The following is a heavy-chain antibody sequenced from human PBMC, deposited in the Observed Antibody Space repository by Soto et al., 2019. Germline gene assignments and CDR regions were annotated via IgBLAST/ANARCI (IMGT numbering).Heavy chain of an antibody. V-gene: IGHV1-69*02. J-gene: IGHJ5*02. CDR2: IIPILDVA. Sequence: QVQLVQSGAEVKRPGSSVKVSCQTSGGTFRTYTINWVRQAPGQGLEWMGRIIPILDVANYAQKFQGRVTXXXXXXXXXXXXXXXXXXXXXXXXXXXXXXXXXXXXXXXXXXXXXDPWGQGTLVTVSS. CDR3: XXXXXXXXXXXXXXXXXXDP. CDR1: GGTFRTYT.